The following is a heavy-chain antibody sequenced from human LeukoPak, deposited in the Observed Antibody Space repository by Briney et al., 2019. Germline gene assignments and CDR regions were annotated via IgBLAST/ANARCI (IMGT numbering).Heavy chain of an antibody. V-gene: IGHV4-4*09. CDR2: IYTSGST. J-gene: IGHJ5*02. CDR1: GGSISSYY. CDR3: ASSGSYWIRGWFDP. Sequence: PSETLSLTCTVSGGSISSYYWSWIRQPPGKGLGWIGYIYTSGSTNYNPSLKSRVTISVDTSKNQFSLKLSSVTAADTAVYYCASSGSYWIRGWFDPWGQGTLVTVSS. D-gene: IGHD2-2*03.